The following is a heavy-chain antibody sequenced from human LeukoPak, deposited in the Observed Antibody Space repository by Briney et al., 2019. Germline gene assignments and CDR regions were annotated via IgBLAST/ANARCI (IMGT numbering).Heavy chain of an antibody. D-gene: IGHD6-19*01. J-gene: IGHJ4*02. CDR2: IIPIFGTA. Sequence: ASVKVSCKASGGTFSNYAINWVRQAPGQGLEWMGGIIPIFGTANYAQKFQGRVTITADESTSTAYMELSSLRSEDTAVYYCAREREGSGWHGADYWGQGTLVTVSS. V-gene: IGHV1-69*13. CDR3: AREREGSGWHGADY. CDR1: GGTFSNYA.